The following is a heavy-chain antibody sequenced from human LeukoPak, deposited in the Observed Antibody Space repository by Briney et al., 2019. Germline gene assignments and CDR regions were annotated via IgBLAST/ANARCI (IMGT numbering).Heavy chain of an antibody. CDR3: ARDYYDSSGYSYKEYYYYMDV. Sequence: ASVKVSCKASGYTFTGYYMHWVRQAPGQGLEWMGWISAYNGNTNYAQKLQGRVTMTTDTSTSTAYMELRSLRSDDTAVYYCARDYYDSSGYSYKEYYYYMDVWGKGTTVTVSS. V-gene: IGHV1-18*04. J-gene: IGHJ6*03. D-gene: IGHD3-22*01. CDR1: GYTFTGYY. CDR2: ISAYNGNT.